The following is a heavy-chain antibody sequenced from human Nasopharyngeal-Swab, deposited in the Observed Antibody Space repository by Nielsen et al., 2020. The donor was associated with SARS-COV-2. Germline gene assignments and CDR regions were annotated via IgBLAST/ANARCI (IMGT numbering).Heavy chain of an antibody. CDR1: GFTFSSFG. V-gene: IGHV3-30*03. CDR2: IAHDASNE. J-gene: IGHJ4*02. Sequence: GESLKISYAASGFTFSSFGMHWVRQAPGKGLEWVAFIAHDASNEYYGDSVKGRFSISRDSSKNTLYLQMDSLRGDDTAVYYCARDLRSTLYYFDQWGQGTLVTVSS. CDR3: ARDLRSTLYYFDQ.